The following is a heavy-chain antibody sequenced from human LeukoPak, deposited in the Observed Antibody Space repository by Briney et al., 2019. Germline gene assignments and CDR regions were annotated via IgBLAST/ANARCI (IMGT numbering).Heavy chain of an antibody. CDR1: GYTFTSYG. V-gene: IGHV1-18*01. CDR3: AREAYNTGADY. Sequence: ASVTVSFKASGYTFTSYGVSWVRQAPGQGREWMGWISAYNGNANYVQRLQGRVTLTTDTSTTTAYMELRSLTSDDTAVYYCAREAYNTGADYWGQGTLVTVSS. CDR2: ISAYNGNA. J-gene: IGHJ4*02. D-gene: IGHD1-1*01.